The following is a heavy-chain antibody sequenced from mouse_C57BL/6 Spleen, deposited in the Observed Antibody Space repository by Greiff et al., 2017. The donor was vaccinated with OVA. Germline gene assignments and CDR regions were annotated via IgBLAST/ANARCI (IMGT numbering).Heavy chain of an antibody. CDR3: AKDPLGNYEGFDY. D-gene: IGHD2-4*01. Sequence: VKLMESGAELVKPGASVKISCKASGYAFSSYWMNWVKQRPGKGLEWIGQIYPGDGDTNYNGKFKGKATLTADKSSSTAYMQLSSLTSEDSAVYFCAKDPLGNYEGFDYWGQGTTLTVSS. CDR1: GYAFSSYW. J-gene: IGHJ2*01. V-gene: IGHV1-80*01. CDR2: IYPGDGDT.